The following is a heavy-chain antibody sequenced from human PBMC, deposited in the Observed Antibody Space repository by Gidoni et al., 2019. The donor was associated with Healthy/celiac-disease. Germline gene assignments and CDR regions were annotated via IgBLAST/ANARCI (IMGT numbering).Heavy chain of an antibody. V-gene: IGHV1-46*01. CDR1: GYTFTSYY. D-gene: IGHD2-2*01. CDR3: AREGYCSSTSCLDLYYYYYGMDV. Sequence: QVPLVPSCAEVQKPGPSVKVSCKASGYTFTSYYMHLVRQAPGQGLEWMGIINPSGGSKSYEQKFQGRVNMTRDTSTSKVDMELSSLRAEDTAVYYCAREGYCSSTSCLDLYYYYYGMDVWGQGTTVTVSS. CDR2: INPSGGSK. J-gene: IGHJ6*02.